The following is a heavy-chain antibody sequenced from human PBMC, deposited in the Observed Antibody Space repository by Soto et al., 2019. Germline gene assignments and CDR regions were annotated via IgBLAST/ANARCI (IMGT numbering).Heavy chain of an antibody. CDR2: LYYGRSA. Sequence: QVQLQESGPGLVKPSETLSLTCAVSGDSISSYYCMWIRQPPGKGLESIGYLYYGRSANYNPSLKSRVTLSVATSTTQCSLTLSSMTAADTAVYYGALRSMAVVPDYWGQGTLVTVSS. J-gene: IGHJ4*02. D-gene: IGHD3-22*01. V-gene: IGHV4-59*01. CDR3: ALRSMAVVPDY. CDR1: GDSISSYY.